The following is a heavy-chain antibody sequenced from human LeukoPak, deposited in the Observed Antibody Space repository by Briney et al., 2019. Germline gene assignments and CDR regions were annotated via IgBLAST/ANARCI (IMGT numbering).Heavy chain of an antibody. Sequence: GGSLRLSCAASGFPFKSFWMHSVRQAPGKGLVWVSDMNEYSTTIRYAASGKGRFPIPRANANSILYLQMTKLRAEDTAMYFCARGGVNPVDHWGHGALVTVSS. CDR1: GFPFKSFW. CDR3: ARGGVNPVDH. D-gene: IGHD1-14*01. V-gene: IGHV3-74*01. J-gene: IGHJ4*03. CDR2: MNEYSTTI.